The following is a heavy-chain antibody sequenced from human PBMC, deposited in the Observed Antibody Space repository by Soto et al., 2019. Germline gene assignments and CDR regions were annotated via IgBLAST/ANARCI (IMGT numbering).Heavy chain of an antibody. CDR2: IRPIFVTA. V-gene: IGHV1-69*06. Sequence: GASVKVSCKASGGTFSSYAISWVRQAPGQGLGWMGGIRPIFVTANYSQKFQGRVTMTADKSTSTAYMELSSLRSEDKAVYYCARDQSHEVRVMAFHRDFDIWGQGTMVTVSS. CDR3: ARDQSHEVRVMAFHRDFDI. J-gene: IGHJ3*02. CDR1: GGTFSSYA. D-gene: IGHD3-16*01.